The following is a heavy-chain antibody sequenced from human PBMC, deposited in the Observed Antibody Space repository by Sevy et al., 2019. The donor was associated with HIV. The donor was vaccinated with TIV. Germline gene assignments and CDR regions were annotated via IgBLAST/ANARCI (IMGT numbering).Heavy chain of an antibody. CDR1: GFTFGNYA. CDR2: ISGSTIDT. CDR3: AKDRTYSLSWYYLDH. Sequence: GGSLRLSCAASGFTFGNYAMNWVRQAPGKGLEWVSSISGSTIDTSYAGSVKGRFTISRDNSQNTLYLVMNSMRAEDTAVYYRAKDRTYSLSWYYLDHWGQGTLVTVSS. J-gene: IGHJ4*02. V-gene: IGHV3-23*01. D-gene: IGHD6-13*01.